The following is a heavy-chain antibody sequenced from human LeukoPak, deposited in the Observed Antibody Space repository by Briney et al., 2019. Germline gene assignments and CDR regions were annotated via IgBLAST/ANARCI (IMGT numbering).Heavy chain of an antibody. CDR1: GFTFRTSA. D-gene: IGHD6-19*01. J-gene: IGHJ4*02. Sequence: PGGSLRLSCAASGFTFRTSAFSWVRQSPGKGLEWVSAISGSGGSTYYADSVKGRFTISRDNFKNTLYLQMNSLRAEDTAVYYCAKALTVIAVAGTGFDYWGQGTLITVSS. V-gene: IGHV3-23*01. CDR3: AKALTVIAVAGTGFDY. CDR2: ISGSGGST.